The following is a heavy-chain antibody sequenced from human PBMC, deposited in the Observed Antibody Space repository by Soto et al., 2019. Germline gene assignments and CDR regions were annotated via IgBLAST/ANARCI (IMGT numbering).Heavy chain of an antibody. J-gene: IGHJ4*02. CDR2: INPGNGNT. D-gene: IGHD3-22*01. CDR1: GDTFTSYY. CDR3: ARGGYFDSSNYLAY. V-gene: IGHV1-3*01. Sequence: ASVKVSCKAPGDTFTSYYMHWVRQAPGRGLEWMGWINPGNGNTKYSQQFQGRVIIDRDTSASTAYMELSSLRSEDTAVYYCARGGYFDSSNYLAYWGLGTLVTVSS.